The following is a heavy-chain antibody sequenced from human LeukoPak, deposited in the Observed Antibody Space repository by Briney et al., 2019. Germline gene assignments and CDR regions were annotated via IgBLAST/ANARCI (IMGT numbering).Heavy chain of an antibody. CDR1: GFTFSSYW. CDR3: ARRPTGGAAFDI. Sequence: GGSLRLSCAASGFTFSSYWMSWVRQAPGKGLEWVANIKQDGSEKYYVDSVKGRFTVFRDNADNSLYLQMNSLRAEDTALYYCARRPTGGAAFDIWGQGTMVTVSS. J-gene: IGHJ3*02. V-gene: IGHV3-7*01. CDR2: IKQDGSEK. D-gene: IGHD3-10*01.